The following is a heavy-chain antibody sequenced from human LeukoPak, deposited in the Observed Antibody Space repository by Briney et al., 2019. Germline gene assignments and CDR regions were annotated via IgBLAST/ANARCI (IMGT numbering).Heavy chain of an antibody. CDR2: ISAYNGNT. Sequence: ASVKVSCKASGYTFTSYGISWVRQAPGQGLEWMGWISAYNGNTNYAQKLQGRVTMTTDTSTSTAYMELRSLRSDDTAVYYCARILPMYIAAAGHYYYYYYMDVWGKGTTVTVSS. V-gene: IGHV1-18*01. D-gene: IGHD6-13*01. CDR3: ARILPMYIAAAGHYYYYYYMDV. J-gene: IGHJ6*03. CDR1: GYTFTSYG.